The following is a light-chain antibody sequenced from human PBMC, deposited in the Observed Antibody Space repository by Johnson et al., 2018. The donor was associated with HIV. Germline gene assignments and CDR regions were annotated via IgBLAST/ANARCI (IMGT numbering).Light chain of an antibody. V-gene: IGLV1-51*02. Sequence: QSVLTQPPSVSAAPGQKVTISCSGSSSNIGNNYVSWYQQLPGTAPKLNTEEKNKRPKGRKEGGRGEKGGKEEKGGKKGEKHGDEADYYCGTWDSILSAYVFGTVTKVTVL. CDR1: SSNIGNNY. CDR3: GTWDSILSAYV. CDR2: EKN. J-gene: IGLJ1*01.